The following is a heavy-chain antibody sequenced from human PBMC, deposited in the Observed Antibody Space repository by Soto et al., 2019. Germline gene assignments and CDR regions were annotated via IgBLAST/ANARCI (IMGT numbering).Heavy chain of an antibody. CDR2: INHSGST. Sequence: QVQLQQWGAGLLKPSETLSLTCAVYGGSFSGYYWSWIRQPPGKVLEWIGEINHSGSTNYNPSLKSRVTISVDPSKNQFSLKLSSVTAADTAVYYCARGDYYDSSGYSYYFDYWGQGTLVTVSS. CDR3: ARGDYYDSSGYSYYFDY. CDR1: GGSFSGYY. D-gene: IGHD3-22*01. J-gene: IGHJ4*02. V-gene: IGHV4-34*01.